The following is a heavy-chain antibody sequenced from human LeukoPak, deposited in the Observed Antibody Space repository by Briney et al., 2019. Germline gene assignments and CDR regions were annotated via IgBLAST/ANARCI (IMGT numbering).Heavy chain of an antibody. V-gene: IGHV4-39*07. CDR3: ARDRYSGYEPLFDY. Sequence: PSETLSLTCTVSGGSVSSSGYYWAWIRQPPGKGLEWIGTIYYSGSTYYNPSLKSRVIISVEKSKNQISLKLRSVTAADTAVYYCARDRYSGYEPLFDYWGQGTLVTVSS. CDR2: IYYSGST. J-gene: IGHJ4*02. D-gene: IGHD5-12*01. CDR1: GGSVSSSGYY.